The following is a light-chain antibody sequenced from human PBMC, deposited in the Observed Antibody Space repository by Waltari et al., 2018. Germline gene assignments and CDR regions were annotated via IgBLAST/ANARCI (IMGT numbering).Light chain of an antibody. CDR1: SSDVGSYNL. V-gene: IGLV2-23*02. Sequence: QSALTQPASVSGSPGQSITIPCNGTSSDVGSYNLFPWYQQHPGKAPKLMIYEVSKRPSGVSNRFSGSKSGNTASLTISGLQAEDEADYYCCSYAGSSTSVFGTGTKVTVL. CDR3: CSYAGSSTSV. CDR2: EVS. J-gene: IGLJ1*01.